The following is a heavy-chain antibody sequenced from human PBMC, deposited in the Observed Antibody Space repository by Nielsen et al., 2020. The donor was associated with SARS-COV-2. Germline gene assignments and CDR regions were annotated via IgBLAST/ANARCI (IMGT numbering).Heavy chain of an antibody. V-gene: IGHV1-3*01. CDR1: GYTFTSYA. J-gene: IGHJ4*02. CDR3: AREPGYSSSWYGAGAFDY. CDR2: INAGNGNT. Sequence: SVKVSCKASGYTFTSYAMHWVRQAPGQRLEWMGWINAGNGNTKYSQKFQGRVTITRDTSASTAYMELNSLRSDDTAVYYCAREPGYSSSWYGAGAFDYWGQGTLVTVSS. D-gene: IGHD6-13*01.